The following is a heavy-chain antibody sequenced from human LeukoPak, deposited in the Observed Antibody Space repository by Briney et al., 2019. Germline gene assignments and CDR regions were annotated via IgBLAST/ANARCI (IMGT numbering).Heavy chain of an antibody. J-gene: IGHJ4*02. V-gene: IGHV4-59*01. CDR3: ARGRDGAFDY. Sequence: SETLSLTCTVSGGSINNYYWSWIRQPPGKGLEWIGYIYYSGSTNYNPSLKSRVTISVDTSKNQFSLKLSSVTAADTAVYYCARGRDGAFDYWGQGTLVTVSS. D-gene: IGHD2-8*01. CDR2: IYYSGST. CDR1: GGSINNYY.